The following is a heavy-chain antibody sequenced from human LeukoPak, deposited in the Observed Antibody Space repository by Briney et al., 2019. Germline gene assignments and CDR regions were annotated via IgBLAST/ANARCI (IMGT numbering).Heavy chain of an antibody. CDR3: AAQARYYYVDY. CDR1: GFTFSSYT. Sequence: GSLRLSCAASGFTFSSYTMNWVRQPPGKGLEWIGEINHSGSTNYNPSLKSRVTISVDTSKNQSSLKLSSVTAADTAVYYCAAQARYYYVDYWGQGTLVTVSS. J-gene: IGHJ4*02. CDR2: INHSGST. V-gene: IGHV4-34*08. D-gene: IGHD2-15*01.